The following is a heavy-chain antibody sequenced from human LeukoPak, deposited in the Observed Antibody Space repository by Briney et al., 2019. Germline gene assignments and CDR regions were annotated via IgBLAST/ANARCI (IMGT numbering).Heavy chain of an antibody. V-gene: IGHV4-59*08. D-gene: IGHD6-19*01. J-gene: IGHJ4*02. Sequence: SETLSLTCTASGGSISSYYWSWIRQPPGKGLEWIGYIYYSGSTNYNPSLKSRVTISVDTSKNQFSLKLSSVTAADTAVYYCARHEDGSGWWLSSGGVDYWGQGTLVTVSS. CDR1: GGSISSYY. CDR2: IYYSGST. CDR3: ARHEDGSGWWLSSGGVDY.